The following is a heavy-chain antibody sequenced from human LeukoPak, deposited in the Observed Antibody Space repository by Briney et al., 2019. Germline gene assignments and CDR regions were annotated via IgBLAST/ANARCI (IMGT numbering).Heavy chain of an antibody. CDR1: GGSISSYN. J-gene: IGHJ3*02. Sequence: SETLSLTCTVSGGSISSYNWSWVRQPPGKGLEWIGRIYTSGSTHYTPSLKSRVTILVDTSKNQFSLELPSVTAADTALYYCARGGYSDYGKGTFDIWGRGTVVIVSS. D-gene: IGHD5-12*01. V-gene: IGHV4-4*07. CDR3: ARGGYSDYGKGTFDI. CDR2: IYTSGST.